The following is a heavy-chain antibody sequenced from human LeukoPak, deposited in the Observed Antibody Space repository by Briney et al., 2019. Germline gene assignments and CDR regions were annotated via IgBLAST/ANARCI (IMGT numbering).Heavy chain of an antibody. Sequence: GGSLRLSCAGSGFTFSSYAMSWVRQAPGKGLEWVSAISDTGATTYDADSVKGRLTISRDNSKSTLYLQMNSLRAEDTALYYCAKDTSIGRYCTNGVCSPFDYWGQGTLVTVSS. CDR1: GFTFSSYA. J-gene: IGHJ4*02. CDR3: AKDTSIGRYCTNGVCSPFDY. V-gene: IGHV3-23*01. D-gene: IGHD2-8*01. CDR2: ISDTGATT.